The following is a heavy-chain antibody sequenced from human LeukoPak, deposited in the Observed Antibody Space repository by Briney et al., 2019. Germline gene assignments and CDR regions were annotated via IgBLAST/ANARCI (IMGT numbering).Heavy chain of an antibody. D-gene: IGHD3-3*01. J-gene: IGHJ6*02. CDR1: GFTFSSYA. CDR2: IPYDGSNK. Sequence: GGSLRLSCAASGFTFSSYAMHWVRQAPGKGLEWVAVIPYDGSNKYYADSVKGRFTISRDNSKNTLYLQMNSLRAEDTAVYYCARERDDFWSGYSQSLYYGMDVWGQGTTVTVSS. CDR3: ARERDDFWSGYSQSLYYGMDV. V-gene: IGHV3-30*04.